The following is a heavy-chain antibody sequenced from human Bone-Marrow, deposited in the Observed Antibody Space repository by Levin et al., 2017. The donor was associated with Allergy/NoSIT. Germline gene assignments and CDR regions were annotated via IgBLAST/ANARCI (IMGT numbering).Heavy chain of an antibody. Sequence: PGESLKISCSASGFTFSSYAMHWVRQAPGKGLEYVSAISSNGGSTYYADSVKGRFTISRDNSKNTLYLQMSSLRAEDTAVYYCVKDRRGSGGVTSYYFDYWGQGTLVTVSS. J-gene: IGHJ4*02. D-gene: IGHD2-21*02. CDR1: GFTFSSYA. V-gene: IGHV3-64D*06. CDR3: VKDRRGSGGVTSYYFDY. CDR2: ISSNGGST.